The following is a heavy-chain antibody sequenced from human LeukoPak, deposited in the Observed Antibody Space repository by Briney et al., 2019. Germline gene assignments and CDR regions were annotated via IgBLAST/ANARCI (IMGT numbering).Heavy chain of an antibody. CDR2: ISYDGSNK. V-gene: IGHV3-30*18. CDR3: AKEGDGVSYLHE. CDR1: GFTFSNYN. D-gene: IGHD1-26*01. Sequence: GESLRLSCAASGFTFSNYNMNWVRQAPGKGLEWVAVISYDGSNKYYADSVKGRFTISRDNSKNTLYLQMNSLRAEDTAIYYCAKEGDGVSYLHEWGQGTLVTVSS. J-gene: IGHJ4*02.